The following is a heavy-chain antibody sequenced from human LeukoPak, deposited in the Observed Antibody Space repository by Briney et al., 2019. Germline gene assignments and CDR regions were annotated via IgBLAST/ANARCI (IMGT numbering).Heavy chain of an antibody. V-gene: IGHV4-39*01. Sequence: PGGSLRLSCAASGFTFSSYSMNWVRQPPGKGLEWIGSIYYSGSTYYNPSLKSRVTISVDTSKNQFSLKLSSVTAADTAVYYCARLRGYSGYDSPLVDYWGQGTLVTVSS. CDR2: IYYSGST. CDR3: ARLRGYSGYDSPLVDY. J-gene: IGHJ4*02. CDR1: GFTFSSYSMN. D-gene: IGHD5-12*01.